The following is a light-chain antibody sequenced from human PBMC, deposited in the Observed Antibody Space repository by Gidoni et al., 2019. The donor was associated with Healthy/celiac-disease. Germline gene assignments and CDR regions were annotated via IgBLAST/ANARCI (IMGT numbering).Light chain of an antibody. CDR2: AAS. CDR1: QSISSY. Sequence: DIQMTQSPSSLSASVGDRVTITCRASQSISSYLHWYQQKPGKAPKLLIYAASSLQSGVPSRFSGSGSGTDFTLTISRLQPEDFATYYCQQSYSTPTTFGGGTKVEIK. J-gene: IGKJ4*01. V-gene: IGKV1-39*01. CDR3: QQSYSTPTT.